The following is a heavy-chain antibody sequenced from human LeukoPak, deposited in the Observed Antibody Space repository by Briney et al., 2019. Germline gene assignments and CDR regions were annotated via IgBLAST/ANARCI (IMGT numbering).Heavy chain of an antibody. CDR3: AKDGGWDSRSWYRCPPPYWYFDL. V-gene: IGHV3-23*01. CDR1: GFTFSSYA. CDR2: ISGSGGSS. J-gene: IGHJ2*01. Sequence: GGSLRLSCAASGFTFSSYAMSWVRQAPGKGLEWVSAISGSGGSSYYADSVKGRFTISRDKSKKTLYLQMNNLRGEGTAVYYWAKDGGWDSRSWYRCPPPYWYFDLWGRGTLVTGSS. D-gene: IGHD6-13*01.